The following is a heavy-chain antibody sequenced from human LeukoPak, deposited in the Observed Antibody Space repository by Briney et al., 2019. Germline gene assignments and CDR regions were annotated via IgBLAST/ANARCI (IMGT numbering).Heavy chain of an antibody. CDR1: GGTFSSYA. V-gene: IGHV1-69*05. Sequence: GASVKVSCKASGGTFSSYAISWVRQAPGQGLEWMGRIIPIFDTTTYAQKFQGRVTITTDESTSTAYMELSSLRSEDTAVYYCARGGSYCDYWGQGTLVTVSS. D-gene: IGHD5-12*01. CDR2: IIPIFDTT. CDR3: ARGGSYCDY. J-gene: IGHJ4*02.